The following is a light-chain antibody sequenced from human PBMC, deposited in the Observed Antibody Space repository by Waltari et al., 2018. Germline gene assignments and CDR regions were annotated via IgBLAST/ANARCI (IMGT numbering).Light chain of an antibody. V-gene: IGKV4-1*01. J-gene: IGKJ4*01. CDR2: WAS. Sequence: ATINCKSSQSVLYSSNNKNYLAWYQQKPGQPPKLLIYWASTRESGVPDRFSGSGSGTDFTLTISSLQAEDVAVYYCQQYYSTPLTFGGGTKVEIK. CDR3: QQYYSTPLT. CDR1: QSVLYSSNNKNY.